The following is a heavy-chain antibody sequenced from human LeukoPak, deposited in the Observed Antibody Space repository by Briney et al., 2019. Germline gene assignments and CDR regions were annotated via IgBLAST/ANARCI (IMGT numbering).Heavy chain of an antibody. Sequence: ASVKVSCKASGYTFTSYGISWVRQAPGQGLEWMGWISAYNGNTNYAQKLQGRVTMTTDTSTSTAYMELRSLRSDDTAVYYCARGQYYGSGSYWGPFDYWGQGTLVTVSS. V-gene: IGHV1-18*01. CDR2: ISAYNGNT. CDR3: ARGQYYGSGSYWGPFDY. J-gene: IGHJ4*02. CDR1: GYTFTSYG. D-gene: IGHD3-10*01.